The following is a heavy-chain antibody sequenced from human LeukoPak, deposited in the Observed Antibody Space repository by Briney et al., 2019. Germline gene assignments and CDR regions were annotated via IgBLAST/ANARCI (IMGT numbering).Heavy chain of an antibody. CDR2: IYYTGAT. Sequence: SETLSLTCTVSGGSISGYFWSCIRQPPGQGLEFIWDIYYTGATLYNPSLKSRVTMSVDTSKNQFSLTVSSVTAADTAVYYCARHDPVGYYQHGMDVWGQGTTVTVSS. J-gene: IGHJ6*02. CDR3: ARHDPVGYYQHGMDV. D-gene: IGHD2-15*01. V-gene: IGHV4-59*08. CDR1: GGSISGYF.